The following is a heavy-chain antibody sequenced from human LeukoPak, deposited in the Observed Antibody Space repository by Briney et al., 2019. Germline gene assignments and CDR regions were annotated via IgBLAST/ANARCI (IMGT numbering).Heavy chain of an antibody. CDR2: IQFDGTDE. CDR3: AEDQKLQPFHY. V-gene: IGHV3-30*02. Sequence: GGSVRLSCVASGFIFSTYGMHWVRQAPGKGLEWVAFIQFDGTDEHYADSVKGRFTISRDNSKNTLYLQMNSLRPEDTSVYYCAEDQKLQPFHYWGQGTLVTVSS. J-gene: IGHJ4*02. D-gene: IGHD2-15*01. CDR1: GFIFSTYG.